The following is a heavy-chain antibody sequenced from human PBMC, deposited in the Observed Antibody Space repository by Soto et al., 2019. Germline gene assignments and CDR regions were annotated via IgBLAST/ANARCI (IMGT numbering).Heavy chain of an antibody. D-gene: IGHD6-13*01. J-gene: IGHJ4*02. V-gene: IGHV3-23*01. CDR3: AYSSTPFDY. Sequence: GGSLRLSCAAYGFTFSSYAMSWVRQAPGKGLEWVSAISGSGGSTYYADYVKGRFTISRDNSKNTMYLKMNSLRAEDTAVYYCAYSSTPFDYWGQGTLVTVSS. CDR2: ISGSGGST. CDR1: GFTFSSYA.